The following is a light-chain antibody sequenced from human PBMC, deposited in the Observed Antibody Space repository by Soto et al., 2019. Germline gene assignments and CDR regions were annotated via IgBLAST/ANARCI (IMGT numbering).Light chain of an antibody. CDR1: QSVSSN. J-gene: IGKJ4*01. V-gene: IGKV3-15*01. CDR3: QQYNNWPLT. CDR2: GAS. Sequence: EIVRTQSPATLSVSPGERATLSARASQSVSSNLAWYQQKPGQAPRLLVYGASTRATGIPARFSGSGSGTEFTLTISRLQSEDFAVYYCQQYNNWPLTFAGGPKVEIK.